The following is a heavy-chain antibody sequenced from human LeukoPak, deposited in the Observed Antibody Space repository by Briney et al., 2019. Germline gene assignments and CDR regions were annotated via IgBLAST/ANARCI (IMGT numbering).Heavy chain of an antibody. CDR1: GFTFSDYY. CDR3: ARVPRITMVRGVTMAYYFDY. J-gene: IGHJ4*02. D-gene: IGHD3-10*01. CDR2: ISSSSSYT. V-gene: IGHV3-11*05. Sequence: PGGSLRLSCAASGFTFSDYYMSWIRQAPGKGLEWVSYISSSSSYTNYADSVKGRFTISRDNAKNSLYLQMNSLRAEDTAVYYCARVPRITMVRGVTMAYYFDYWGQGTLVTVSS.